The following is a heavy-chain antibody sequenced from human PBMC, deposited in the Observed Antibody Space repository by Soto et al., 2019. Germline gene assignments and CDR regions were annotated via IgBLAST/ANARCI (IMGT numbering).Heavy chain of an antibody. J-gene: IGHJ4*02. V-gene: IGHV1-69*06. CDR2: IIPLFGTA. D-gene: IGHD6-19*01. CDR3: ARPKGSYSSGYYYFDY. Sequence: QVQLVQSEAEVKQPGSSVKVSCKTSGGTFSTYAIYWVRQAPGQGLEWMGAIIPLFGTADYAQKFQGRVTITADKSTSTAYMEISSLRSEDTAVYYCARPKGSYSSGYYYFDYWGQGTLVTVSS. CDR1: GGTFSTYA.